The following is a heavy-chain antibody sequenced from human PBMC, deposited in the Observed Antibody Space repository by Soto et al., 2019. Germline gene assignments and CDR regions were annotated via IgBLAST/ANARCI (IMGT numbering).Heavy chain of an antibody. CDR1: GDIFINYY. J-gene: IGHJ4*02. Sequence: QVQLVQSGAEVKKPGASVKISCKTSGDIFINYYIHWLRQPPGQGLEWVALFNPMSGSTNYAQKLQGRVTVTSDTSTSTVDMDLSSLISEDTAVYYCARDLAAADYWGQGTLVTVSS. CDR3: ARDLAAADY. D-gene: IGHD6-13*01. V-gene: IGHV1-46*04. CDR2: FNPMSGST.